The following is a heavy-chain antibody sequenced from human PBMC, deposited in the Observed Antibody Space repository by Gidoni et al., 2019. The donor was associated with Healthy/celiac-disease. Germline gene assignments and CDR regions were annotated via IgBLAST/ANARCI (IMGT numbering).Heavy chain of an antibody. D-gene: IGHD1-26*01. Sequence: QVQLQQWGAGLLKPSETLSRTCAVYGGSFSGYYWSWIRQPPGKGLEWIGEINHSGSTNYNPSLKSRVPISVDTSKTQFSLKLSSVTAADTAVYYCARASGSYSNFDYWGQGTLVTVSS. CDR2: INHSGST. V-gene: IGHV4-34*01. CDR3: ARASGSYSNFDY. CDR1: GGSFSGYY. J-gene: IGHJ4*02.